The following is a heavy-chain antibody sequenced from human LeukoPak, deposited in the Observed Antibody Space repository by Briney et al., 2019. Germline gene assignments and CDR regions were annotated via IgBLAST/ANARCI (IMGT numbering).Heavy chain of an antibody. CDR3: ARGPYDYVWGSYPLNWFDP. Sequence: ASVKVSCKASGYTFTSYDINWVRQATGQGLEWMGWMNPNSGNTGYAHKFQGRVTMTRNTSISTAYMELSSLRSEDTAVYYCARGPYDYVWGSYPLNWFDPWGQGTLVTVSS. CDR2: MNPNSGNT. V-gene: IGHV1-8*01. CDR1: GYTFTSYD. J-gene: IGHJ5*02. D-gene: IGHD3-16*02.